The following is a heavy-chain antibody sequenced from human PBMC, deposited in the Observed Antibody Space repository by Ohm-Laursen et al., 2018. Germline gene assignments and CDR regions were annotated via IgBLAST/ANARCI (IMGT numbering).Heavy chain of an antibody. CDR1: GFTFSPYE. CDR2: ISNSGSTI. Sequence: SLRLSCAASGFTFSPYEMNWVRQAPGKGLEWLSYISNSGSTISYADSVKGRFTISRDNAKNSLYLQMNSLRAEDTAVYYCARDVLGGQGTLVTVSS. J-gene: IGHJ4*02. CDR3: ARDVL. V-gene: IGHV3-48*03.